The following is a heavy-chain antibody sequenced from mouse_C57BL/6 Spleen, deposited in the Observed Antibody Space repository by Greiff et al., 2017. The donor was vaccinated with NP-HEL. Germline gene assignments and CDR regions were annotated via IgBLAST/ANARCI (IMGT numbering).Heavy chain of an antibody. J-gene: IGHJ3*01. CDR3: ARYGPWFAY. D-gene: IGHD1-1*02. V-gene: IGHV1-82*01. CDR2: IYPGDGDT. CDR1: GYAFSSSW. Sequence: QVQLQQSGPELVKPGASVKISCKASGYAFSSSWMNWVKQRPGKGLEWIGRIYPGDGDTNYNGKFKGKATLTADKSSSTAYMQLSSLTSEDSAVYFCARYGPWFAYWGQATLVTVSA.